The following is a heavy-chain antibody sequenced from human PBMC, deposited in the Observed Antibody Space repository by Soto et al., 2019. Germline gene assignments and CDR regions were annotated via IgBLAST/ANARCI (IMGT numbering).Heavy chain of an antibody. Sequence: SETLSLTCTVSGGSISSYYWSWIRQPPGKGLEWIGYIYYSGSTNYNPSLKSRVTISVDTSKNQFSLKLSSVTAADTAVYYCARDTPYYYGMDVWGQGATVTVSS. V-gene: IGHV4-59*01. CDR2: IYYSGST. CDR1: GGSISSYY. CDR3: ARDTPYYYGMDV. J-gene: IGHJ6*02.